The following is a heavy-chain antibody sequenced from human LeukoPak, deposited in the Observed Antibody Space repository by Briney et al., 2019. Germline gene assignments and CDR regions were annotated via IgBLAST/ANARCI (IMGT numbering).Heavy chain of an antibody. D-gene: IGHD2-21*01. J-gene: IGHJ4*02. Sequence: QSGGSLRLSCAASGFTFSSYAMSWVRQAPGKGLEWVSGISGSGGSTYYADSVKGRFTISRDNSKNTLYLQMNSLRAEDTAVYYCAKDPWAYGKVRVDYWGQGTLVTVSS. CDR1: GFTFSSYA. CDR2: ISGSGGST. CDR3: AKDPWAYGKVRVDY. V-gene: IGHV3-23*01.